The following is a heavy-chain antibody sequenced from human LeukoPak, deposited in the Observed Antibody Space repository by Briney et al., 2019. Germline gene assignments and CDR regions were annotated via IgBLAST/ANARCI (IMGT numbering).Heavy chain of an antibody. CDR2: ISSSSSTI. D-gene: IGHD3-9*01. V-gene: IGHV3-48*02. CDR1: GFTFSSYS. CDR3: ARDRKLRYFDWSSVFDP. Sequence: PGGSLRLSCAASGFTFSSYSMNWVRQAPGKGLEWVSSISSSSSTIYYADSVKGRFTISRDNAKNSLYLQMNSLRDEDTAVYYCARDRKLRYFDWSSVFDPWGQGTLVTVSS. J-gene: IGHJ5*02.